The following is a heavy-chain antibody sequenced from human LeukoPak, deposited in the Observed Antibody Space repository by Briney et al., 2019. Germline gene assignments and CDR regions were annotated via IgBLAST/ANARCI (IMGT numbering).Heavy chain of an antibody. CDR2: ISTNGGST. D-gene: IGHD5-18*01. Sequence: GGSLRLSCLASGFIFSTYAMHWVRQAPGKGLEYVSAISTNGGSTYYAASVKGRFTISRDNSKNTLSLQMSSLRAEDTALYYCVKDRSLYTYGGAFAISGQGTTVTVSS. J-gene: IGHJ3*02. CDR1: GFIFSTYA. V-gene: IGHV3-64D*06. CDR3: VKDRSLYTYGGAFAI.